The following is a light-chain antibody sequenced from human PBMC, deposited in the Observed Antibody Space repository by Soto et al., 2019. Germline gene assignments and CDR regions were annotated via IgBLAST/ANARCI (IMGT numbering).Light chain of an antibody. CDR2: DTS. CDR1: QTVHTK. V-gene: IGKV3-15*01. Sequence: EVVMTQSPATLSVSPGERATLSCRASQTVHTKLAWYQQKPGQAPRLLVYDTSTRATGIPARFSGSGSGTEFTLTISSLQSEDFAVYHCQQYNYCPGTFGQGTKVLVK. J-gene: IGKJ1*01. CDR3: QQYNYCPGT.